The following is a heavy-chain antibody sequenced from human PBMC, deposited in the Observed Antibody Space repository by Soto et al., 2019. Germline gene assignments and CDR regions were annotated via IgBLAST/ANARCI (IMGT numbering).Heavy chain of an antibody. J-gene: IGHJ6*02. CDR2: IITIFGTP. CDR1: GGTFSTYA. V-gene: IGHV1-69*01. CDR3: ARGPAGVGDLGQDLYYGMDV. D-gene: IGHD3-10*01. Sequence: QVQLVQSGDEVKKPGSSVKVSCKASGGTFSTYAISWVRQAPGQGLEWMGGIITIFGTPNYAQKFQGRVTITADESPSTAYMDLSSLKSEDTAVYYCARGPAGVGDLGQDLYYGMDVWGQGTTVTVS.